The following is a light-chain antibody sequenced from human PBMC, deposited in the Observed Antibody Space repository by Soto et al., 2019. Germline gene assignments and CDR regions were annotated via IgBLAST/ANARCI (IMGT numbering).Light chain of an antibody. CDR1: QSVNNR. CDR3: QQYNACPLHT. J-gene: IGKJ2*01. CDR2: SAT. Sequence: VMTQFPATLSASPGERVALSCRPSQSVNNRLAWYQQRPGQAPRVLIYSATLRAAGVPDRFTGRGAGTEFTLIISSLQSDDYGVYYCQQYNACPLHTFGQGTRVE. V-gene: IGKV3D-15*01.